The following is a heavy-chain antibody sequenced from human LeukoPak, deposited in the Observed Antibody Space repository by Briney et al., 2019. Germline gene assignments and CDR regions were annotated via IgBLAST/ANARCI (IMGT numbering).Heavy chain of an antibody. D-gene: IGHD3-22*01. CDR2: MNPQSGNT. CDR1: GYTFISYE. Sequence: GASVKVSCKASGYTFISYEINWVRQATGQGPEWMGRMNPQSGNTGYAQKFQGRVTMTRDTSINTAYTELSSLTSEDTAVYYCARGQVVYSFHTSGYFDYWGQGTLVTVSS. CDR3: ARGQVVYSFHTSGYFDY. V-gene: IGHV1-8*01. J-gene: IGHJ4*02.